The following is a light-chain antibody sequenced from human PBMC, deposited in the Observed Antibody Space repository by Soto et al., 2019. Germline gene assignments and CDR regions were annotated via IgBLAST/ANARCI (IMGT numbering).Light chain of an antibody. CDR3: MQALLTPTS. Sequence: DIVMTQSPLSLPVTPGAPASISCRSSQSLLHSNGYNYLDWYLQKPGQSPQLLISLGSNRASGFPERFSGSGSGTDFTLKISSVEADECGVYYCMQALLTPTSFGGGTKVDIK. CDR1: QSLLHSNGYNY. J-gene: IGKJ4*01. V-gene: IGKV2-28*01. CDR2: LGS.